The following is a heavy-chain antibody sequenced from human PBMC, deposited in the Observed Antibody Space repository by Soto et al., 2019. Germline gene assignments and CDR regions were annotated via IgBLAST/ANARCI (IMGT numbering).Heavy chain of an antibody. D-gene: IGHD5-12*01. CDR3: ARPRYSGDDPDALEI. J-gene: IGHJ3*02. CDR2: IWYDGSHK. Sequence: QVQLVGSGGAVVQPGTSLRLSCTASGFTFSSYRRHWVRQAPGKGLEWVAIIWYDGSHKFYVDSVKGRFAVSRDNSKKTVYLQLNSLTGEDTAVYYCARPRYSGDDPDALEIWGRGTLVTISS. V-gene: IGHV3-33*01. CDR1: GFTFSSYR.